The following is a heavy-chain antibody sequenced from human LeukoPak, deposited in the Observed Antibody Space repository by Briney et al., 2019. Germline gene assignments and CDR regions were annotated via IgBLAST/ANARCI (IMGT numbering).Heavy chain of an antibody. Sequence: GGSLRLSCGAPYISVSNNFMSWVRQAPGKGLEWVSLIYTGGRTYYADSVRGRFTISRDNAKNTLYLQMNSLRVEDTAVYYCARGRPHGNDYWGQGTLVTVSS. D-gene: IGHD4-23*01. CDR1: YISVSNNF. J-gene: IGHJ4*02. CDR3: ARGRPHGNDY. CDR2: IYTGGRT. V-gene: IGHV3-53*01.